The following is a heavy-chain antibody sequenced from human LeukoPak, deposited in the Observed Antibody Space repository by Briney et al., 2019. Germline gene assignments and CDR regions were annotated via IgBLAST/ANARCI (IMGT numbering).Heavy chain of an antibody. CDR2: IIPIFGTA. D-gene: IGHD2-2*02. V-gene: IGHV1-69*13. CDR3: ARETLGYCSSTSYYRRKRGYYFDY. CDR1: GGTFSSYA. J-gene: IGHJ4*02. Sequence: SVKVSCKASGGTFSSYAISWVRQAPGQGLEWMGGIIPIFGTANYAQKFQGRVTITADESTSTAYMELSSLRSEDTAVYYCARETLGYCSSTSYYRRKRGYYFDYWGQGTLVTVSS.